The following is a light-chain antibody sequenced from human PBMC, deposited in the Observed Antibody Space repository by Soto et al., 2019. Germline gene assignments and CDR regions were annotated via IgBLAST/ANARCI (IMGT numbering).Light chain of an antibody. J-gene: IGKJ1*01. CDR1: QTVTDY. Sequence: IQITQSPSTLSGSVGDRVPITCLAGQTVTDYLNWYQHKPGKAPKLLIYSASTLQSGVPSRFSGSGSGTDFALTITSLQPEDFGTYYCHQTYSTPQTFGQGANVDI. CDR2: SAS. CDR3: HQTYSTPQT. V-gene: IGKV1-39*01.